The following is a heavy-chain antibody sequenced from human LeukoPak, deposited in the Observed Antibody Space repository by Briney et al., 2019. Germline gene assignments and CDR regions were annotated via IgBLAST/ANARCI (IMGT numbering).Heavy chain of an antibody. Sequence: PSETLSLTCAVYGGSFSGYYWSWIRQPPGKGLEWIGEINHSGSTNYNPSLKSRVTISVDTSKNQFSLQLNSVTPEDTAVYYCARASSNWYPGINYYYYYGMDVWGQGTTVTVSS. D-gene: IGHD6-13*01. CDR2: INHSGST. V-gene: IGHV4-34*01. CDR3: ARASSNWYPGINYYYYYGMDV. CDR1: GGSFSGYY. J-gene: IGHJ6*02.